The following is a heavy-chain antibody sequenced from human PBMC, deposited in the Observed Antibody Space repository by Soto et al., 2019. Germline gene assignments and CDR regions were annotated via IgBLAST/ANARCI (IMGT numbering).Heavy chain of an antibody. V-gene: IGHV3-23*01. J-gene: IGHJ4*02. CDR1: GFTFSSFA. Sequence: EVQLSESGGGLVQPGGSLRLSCAASGFTFSSFAMSWVRQAPGKGLEWVSAISGSGGSTYYADSVKGRFTISRDNSKNTLYLQMNSLRAEDTAVYYCANGTGVTTSPDYWGQGTLVTVSS. CDR3: ANGTGVTTSPDY. D-gene: IGHD4-17*01. CDR2: ISGSGGST.